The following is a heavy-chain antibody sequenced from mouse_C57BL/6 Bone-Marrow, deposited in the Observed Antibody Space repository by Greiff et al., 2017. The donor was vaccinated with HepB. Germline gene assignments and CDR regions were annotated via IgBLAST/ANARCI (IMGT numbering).Heavy chain of an antibody. CDR1: GYTFTDYE. V-gene: IGHV1-15*01. CDR3: TRVGFAY. CDR2: IDPETGGT. Sequence: VQLQQSGAELVRPGASVTLSCKASGYTFTDYEVHWVKQTPVHGLEWIGAIDPETGGTAYNQKFKGKAILTADKSSSTAYMELRSLTSEDSAVYYCTRVGFAYWGQGTLVTVSA. J-gene: IGHJ3*01.